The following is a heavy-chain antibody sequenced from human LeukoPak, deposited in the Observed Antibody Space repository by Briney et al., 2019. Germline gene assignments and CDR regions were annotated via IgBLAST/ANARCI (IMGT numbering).Heavy chain of an antibody. Sequence: GASVKVSCKAPGGTFSSYAISWVRQAPGQGLEWMGGIIPIFGTANYAQKFQGRVTITTDESTSTAYMELSSLRSEDTAVYYCARSITQWELLTGIDYWGQGTLVTVSS. D-gene: IGHD1-26*01. CDR2: IIPIFGTA. J-gene: IGHJ4*02. V-gene: IGHV1-69*05. CDR1: GGTFSSYA. CDR3: ARSITQWELLTGIDY.